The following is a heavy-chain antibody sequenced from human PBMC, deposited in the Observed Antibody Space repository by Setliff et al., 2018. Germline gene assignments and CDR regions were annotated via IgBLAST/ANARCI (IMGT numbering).Heavy chain of an antibody. Sequence: ASVKVSCKASDYTFLSYGMSWVRQAPGQGFEWMGWISAYTGKTDYAQNFQGRITMTTDTSTSTAYMELRSLRSDDTAVYYCARAPRLEWILPTFDYWGQGTPVTAS. V-gene: IGHV1-18*01. CDR3: ARAPRLEWILPTFDY. CDR2: ISAYTGKT. D-gene: IGHD3-3*01. J-gene: IGHJ4*02. CDR1: DYTFLSYG.